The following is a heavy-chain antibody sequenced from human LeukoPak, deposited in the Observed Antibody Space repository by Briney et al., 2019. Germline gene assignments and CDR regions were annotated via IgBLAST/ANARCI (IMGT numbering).Heavy chain of an antibody. CDR3: ARSKAWELPNAFDI. Sequence: GASVKVSCKASGYTFTGYYMPWVRQAPGQGLEWMGRINPNSGGTNYAQKFQGRVTMTRDTSISTAYMELSRLRSDDTAVYYCARSKAWELPNAFDIWGQGTMVTVSS. CDR2: INPNSGGT. J-gene: IGHJ3*02. D-gene: IGHD1-26*01. CDR1: GYTFTGYY. V-gene: IGHV1-2*06.